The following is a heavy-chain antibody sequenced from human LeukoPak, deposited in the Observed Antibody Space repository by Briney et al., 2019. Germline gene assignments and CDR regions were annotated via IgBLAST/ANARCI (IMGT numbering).Heavy chain of an antibody. CDR3: AGGGSSPNWFDP. CDR1: GYTFTSYY. V-gene: IGHV1-46*01. CDR2: INPSGGST. J-gene: IGHJ5*02. Sequence: GASVKVSCKASGYTFTSYYMHWVRQAPGQGLEWMGIINPSGGSTSYAQKFQGRVTMTRDMSTSTVYMELSSLRSEDTAVYYCAGGGSSPNWFDPWGQGTLVTVSS. D-gene: IGHD3-16*01.